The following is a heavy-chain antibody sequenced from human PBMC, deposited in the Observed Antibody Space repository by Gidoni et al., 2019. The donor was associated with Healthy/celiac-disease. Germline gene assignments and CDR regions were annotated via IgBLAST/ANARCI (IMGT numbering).Heavy chain of an antibody. Sequence: QVQLQESGPGLVKPSQTLSLTCTVSGGSISSVGYYWSWIRQHPGKGLEWIGYIYYSGSTYYNPSLKSRVTISVDTSKNQFSLKLSSVTAADTAVYYCASADYRTNYFDYWGQGTLVTVSA. CDR2: IYYSGST. CDR3: ASADYRTNYFDY. V-gene: IGHV4-31*03. D-gene: IGHD4-4*01. J-gene: IGHJ4*02. CDR1: GGSISSVGYY.